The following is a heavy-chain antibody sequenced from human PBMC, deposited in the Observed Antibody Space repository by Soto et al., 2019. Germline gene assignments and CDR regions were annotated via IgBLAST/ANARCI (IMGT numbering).Heavy chain of an antibody. J-gene: IGHJ4*02. CDR3: AKDTYYYSSSGYYAFDS. D-gene: IGHD3-22*01. CDR1: RFTGPAFS. V-gene: IGHV3-30*18. Sequence: GCSPSLSCAATRFTGPAFSIHSDRHAPGKGLEWLAVISHDGSNTNYADSVKVRFTFSRDNSKDTVYLQMNSLRAEDTAVYYCAKDTYYYSSSGYYAFDSWGQGP. CDR2: ISHDGSNT.